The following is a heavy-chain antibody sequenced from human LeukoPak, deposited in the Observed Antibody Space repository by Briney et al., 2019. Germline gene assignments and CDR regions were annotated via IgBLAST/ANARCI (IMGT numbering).Heavy chain of an antibody. V-gene: IGHV1-18*04. J-gene: IGHJ4*02. CDR3: ARVLIVEDSESHYFDY. CDR1: GYTFSDY. Sequence: ASVKVSCKASGYTFSDYIHWVRQAPGQGLEWMGWISGYNSKTHYPRKFQGRVTMTTDTSTTTAYMELRTLRSDDTAVYYCARVLIVEDSESHYFDYWGQGTLVTVTS. D-gene: IGHD1-26*01. CDR2: ISGYNSKT.